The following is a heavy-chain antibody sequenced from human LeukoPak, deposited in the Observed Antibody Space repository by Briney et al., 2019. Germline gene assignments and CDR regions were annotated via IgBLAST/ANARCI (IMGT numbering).Heavy chain of an antibody. D-gene: IGHD6-13*01. Sequence: SETLPLTCTVSGGSISSYYCSWIRQPPGKGLEWIGYIYYDGSTNYNPSLKSRVTMSVDTSKNQFSLRLSSVTAADTAVYYCARGVAAAGTHFDYWGQGTLVTVSS. V-gene: IGHV4-59*01. CDR1: GGSISSYY. CDR2: IYYDGST. J-gene: IGHJ4*02. CDR3: ARGVAAAGTHFDY.